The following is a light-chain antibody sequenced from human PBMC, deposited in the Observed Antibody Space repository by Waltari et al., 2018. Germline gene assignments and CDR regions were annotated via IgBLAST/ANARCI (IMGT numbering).Light chain of an antibody. CDR3: AAWDDSLSGPV. J-gene: IGLJ2*01. Sequence: QSALTQPPSASGAPGQRVPISCSGSTSNIGGNYVYWYQQLQGAAPKLLIYRNDQRPSGVPTRFSGSKSGTSASLTISGLRSEDEADYFCAAWDDSLSGPVFGGGTKLAVL. V-gene: IGLV1-47*01. CDR2: RND. CDR1: TSNIGGNY.